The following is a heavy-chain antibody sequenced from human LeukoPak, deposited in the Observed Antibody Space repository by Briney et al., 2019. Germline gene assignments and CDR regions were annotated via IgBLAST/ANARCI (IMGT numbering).Heavy chain of an antibody. J-gene: IGHJ4*02. CDR2: IYYSGST. CDR3: ARSAAYLDY. D-gene: IGHD6-25*01. CDR1: GYSISSGYY. Sequence: SETLSLTCTVSGYSISSGYYWGWIRQPPGKGLEWIGYIYYSGSTNYNPSLKSRVTISVDTSKNQFSLKLSSVTAADTAVYYCARSAAYLDYWGQGTLVTVSS. V-gene: IGHV4-61*01.